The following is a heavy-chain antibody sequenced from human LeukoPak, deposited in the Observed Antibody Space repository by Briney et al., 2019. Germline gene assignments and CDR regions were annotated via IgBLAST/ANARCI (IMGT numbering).Heavy chain of an antibody. V-gene: IGHV3-73*01. CDR3: VKRESSFGYYFDY. D-gene: IGHD5-18*01. J-gene: IGHJ4*02. CDR2: IRSKADNYAT. CDR1: GFTFSDSA. Sequence: GGSLRLSCAASGFTFSDSAMHWVRQASGKGLEWVDRIRSKADNYATEFGASVKGRFTISRDDSKNTAYLQMNSLKTEDTAVYYCVKRESSFGYYFDYWGQGTLVTVSS.